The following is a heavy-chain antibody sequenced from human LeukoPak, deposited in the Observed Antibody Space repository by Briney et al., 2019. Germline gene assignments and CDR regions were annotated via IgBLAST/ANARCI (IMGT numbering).Heavy chain of an antibody. CDR3: AKIDTTMGGTPYYYYSMDV. V-gene: IGHV3-23*01. D-gene: IGHD5-18*01. Sequence: GGSLRLSCAASGFTFSNYAMTWVRQAPGKGLEWVSAISGSGGITYYADSVKGRFTISRDNSKDTLYLQMNSLRAEDTAVYYCAKIDTTMGGTPYYYYSMDVWGKGTTVTVSS. J-gene: IGHJ6*03. CDR2: ISGSGGIT. CDR1: GFTFSNYA.